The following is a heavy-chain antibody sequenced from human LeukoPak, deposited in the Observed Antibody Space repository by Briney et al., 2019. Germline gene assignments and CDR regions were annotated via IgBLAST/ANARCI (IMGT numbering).Heavy chain of an antibody. CDR2: IKEDGSEK. Sequence: PGGSLRLSCAASGFTFSNYWMSWARQAPGKGLEWVANIKEDGSEKYYVDSVKGRFTISRDNAKNSLSLQVNSLSAEDTAVYYCARSRSGYYEDYWGQGTLVTVSS. CDR3: ARSRSGYYEDY. CDR1: GFTFSNYW. J-gene: IGHJ4*02. V-gene: IGHV3-7*01. D-gene: IGHD3-22*01.